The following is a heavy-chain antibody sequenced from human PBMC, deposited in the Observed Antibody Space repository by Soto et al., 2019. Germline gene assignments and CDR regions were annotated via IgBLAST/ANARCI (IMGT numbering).Heavy chain of an antibody. V-gene: IGHV3-23*01. J-gene: IGHJ3*01. Sequence: EVQVLESGGGLVQRGGSLRLSCAASGFTFSSYAMSWVRQAPGRGLEWVSAISGSGDSTYYADSVKGLFTISRDNSKNTLYLKMNSLRAEDTAVYYCAKGKVLRFLEWSAADDAFDVWGQGTMVTVSS. CDR2: ISGSGDST. CDR3: AKGKVLRFLEWSAADDAFDV. D-gene: IGHD3-3*01. CDR1: GFTFSSYA.